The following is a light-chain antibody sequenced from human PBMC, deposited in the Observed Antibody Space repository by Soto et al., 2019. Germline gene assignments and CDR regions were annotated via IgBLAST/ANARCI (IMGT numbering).Light chain of an antibody. Sequence: DIQMTQSPSTLSASVGDRVTITCRASQSISSWLAWYQQKPGKAPKLLIDDASSLESGVPSRFSGSGSGTEFTLTISSLQPDDFATYYGQQYNSYSPWTFGQGTKVEIK. J-gene: IGKJ1*01. CDR2: DAS. V-gene: IGKV1-5*01. CDR3: QQYNSYSPWT. CDR1: QSISSW.